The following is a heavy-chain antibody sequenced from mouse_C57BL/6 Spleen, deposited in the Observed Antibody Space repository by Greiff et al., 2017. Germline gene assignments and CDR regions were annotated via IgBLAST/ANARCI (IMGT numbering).Heavy chain of an antibody. CDR3: TRSRIYYDYGFAY. D-gene: IGHD2-4*01. CDR2: IDPETGGP. CDR1: GYTFTDYE. V-gene: IGHV1-15*01. J-gene: IGHJ3*01. Sequence: QVQLQQSGAELVRPGASVTLSCKASGYTFTDYEMHWVKQTPVHGLEWIGAIDPETGGPAYNQKFKGKAILTADKSSSTAYMELRSLTSEDSAVYYCTRSRIYYDYGFAYWGQGTLVTVSA.